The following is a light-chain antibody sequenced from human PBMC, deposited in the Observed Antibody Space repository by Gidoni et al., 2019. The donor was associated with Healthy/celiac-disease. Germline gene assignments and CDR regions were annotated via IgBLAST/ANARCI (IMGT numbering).Light chain of an antibody. J-gene: IGKJ4*01. CDR1: QSVSSY. CDR2: DAS. Sequence: EIVLTQSPATLSLSPGERATLSCRASQSVSSYLAWYQKKPGQAPRLLIYDASNRATGIPARFSGNGSGTDFTLTISSLEPEDFAVYYWQQRSNWPPYTFGGGTKVEIK. CDR3: QQRSNWPPYT. V-gene: IGKV3-11*01.